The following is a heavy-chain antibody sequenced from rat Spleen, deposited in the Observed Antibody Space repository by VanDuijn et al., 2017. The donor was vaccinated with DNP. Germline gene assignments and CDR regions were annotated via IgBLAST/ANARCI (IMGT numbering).Heavy chain of an antibody. CDR2: ISYSGTT. V-gene: IGHV3-1*01. D-gene: IGHD1-11*01. CDR3: ARWRIGPHYFDY. J-gene: IGHJ2*01. Sequence: EVQLQESGPGLVKPSQPLSLTCSVTGSSITSNYWGWIREFPGNKMQYIGHISYSGTTNYNPSLKSRISITRDTSKNQFFLHLHSVTTEDTATVYCARWRIGPHYFDYWGQGVMVTVSS. CDR1: GSSITSNY.